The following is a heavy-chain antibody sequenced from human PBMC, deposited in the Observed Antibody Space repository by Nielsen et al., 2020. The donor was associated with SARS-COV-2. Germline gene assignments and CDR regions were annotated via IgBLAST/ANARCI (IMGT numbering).Heavy chain of an antibody. D-gene: IGHD3-10*01. Sequence: SETLSLTCTVSGGSISSGSYYWSWIRQPAGKGLEWIGRIYTSGSTNYNPSLKSRVTISVDTSKNQFSLKLSSVTAADTAVYYCARDYKGDYYGSGSYYIRNWFDPWGQGTLVTVSS. V-gene: IGHV4-61*02. J-gene: IGHJ5*02. CDR3: ARDYKGDYYGSGSYYIRNWFDP. CDR1: GGSISSGSYY. CDR2: IYTSGST.